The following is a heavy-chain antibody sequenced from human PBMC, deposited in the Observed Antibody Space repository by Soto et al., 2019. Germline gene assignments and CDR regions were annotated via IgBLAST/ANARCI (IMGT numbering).Heavy chain of an antibody. J-gene: IGHJ4*02. D-gene: IGHD1-26*01. CDR2: ISSSSSTI. CDR3: VKDTQTGSYGAY. V-gene: IGHV3-48*01. Sequence: TLSCGAGRCTFTRWRMSWYNQTTGKGLEWVSYISSSSSTIYYADSVKGRFTISRDNSKNTLYLQMSSLRTEDTAMYYCVKDTQTGSYGAYWGQGTLVTVSS. CDR1: RCTFTRWR.